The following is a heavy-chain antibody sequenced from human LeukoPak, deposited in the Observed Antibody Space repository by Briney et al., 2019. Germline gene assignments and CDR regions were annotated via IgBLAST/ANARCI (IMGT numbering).Heavy chain of an antibody. CDR2: IYHSGNT. J-gene: IGHJ4*02. CDR3: AKLSGRLGVR. Sequence: SETLSLTCTVSGYPFSSDSYWGWIRQPPGKGLEWIGSIYHSGNTYSNPSLKSRVTISIDTSKDQFSLELSSVTAADTAVYYCAKLSGRLGVRWGQGTLVTVSS. V-gene: IGHV4-38-2*02. D-gene: IGHD1-7*01. CDR1: GYPFSSDSY.